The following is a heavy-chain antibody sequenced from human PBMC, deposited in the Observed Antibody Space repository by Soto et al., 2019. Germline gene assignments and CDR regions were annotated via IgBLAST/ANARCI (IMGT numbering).Heavy chain of an antibody. D-gene: IGHD4-17*01. Sequence: QVQLVQSGAEVKKPGSSVKVSCKASGGTFSSYAISWVRQAPGQGLEWMGGVIPIFGTANYAQKFQGRVTITADESTSTAYMELSSLRSEDTAVYYCARIPRPDYGDYGLGGYWGQGTLVTVSS. CDR3: ARIPRPDYGDYGLGGY. CDR1: GGTFSSYA. CDR2: VIPIFGTA. J-gene: IGHJ4*02. V-gene: IGHV1-69*12.